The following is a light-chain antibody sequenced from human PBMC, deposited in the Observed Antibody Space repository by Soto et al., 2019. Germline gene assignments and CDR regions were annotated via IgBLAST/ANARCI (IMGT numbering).Light chain of an antibody. V-gene: IGLV2-14*01. CDR3: SSYTSSIL. CDR1: SSDVGGYNY. CDR2: VVS. Sequence: QSALTQPASVSGSPGQSITISCTGTSSDVGGYNYVSWNQQHPGKAPKLMIYVVSNRPSGVSNRFSGSKSGNTASLTISGLQAEDEADYYCSSYTSSILFGGGTKLTVL. J-gene: IGLJ2*01.